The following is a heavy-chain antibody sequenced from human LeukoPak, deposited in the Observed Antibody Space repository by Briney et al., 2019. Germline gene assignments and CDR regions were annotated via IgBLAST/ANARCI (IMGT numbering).Heavy chain of an antibody. D-gene: IGHD4-17*01. CDR1: GGSISSYY. Sequence: SETLSLTCTVSGGSISSYYWSWTRQPPGKGLEWIGCIYYSGSTKYNPSLKTRVTISADTSKNQFSLKLSSVTAADTAVYYCARVSDYGDYVGYWGQGTLVTVSS. CDR3: ARVSDYGDYVGY. V-gene: IGHV4-59*01. CDR2: IYYSGST. J-gene: IGHJ4*02.